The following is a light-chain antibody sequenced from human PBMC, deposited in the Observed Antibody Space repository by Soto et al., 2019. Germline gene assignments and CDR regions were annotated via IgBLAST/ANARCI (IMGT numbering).Light chain of an antibody. CDR3: QQYGRSPT. V-gene: IGKV3-15*01. Sequence: EIVMTQSPATLSVSPGERATLSCRASQSVRSNLAWYQQKPGQAPRLLIYGASTRAAGIPARFSGSGSGTDFTLTISRLEPEDFVVYYCQQYGRSPTFGQGTKVDIK. CDR1: QSVRSN. J-gene: IGKJ1*01. CDR2: GAS.